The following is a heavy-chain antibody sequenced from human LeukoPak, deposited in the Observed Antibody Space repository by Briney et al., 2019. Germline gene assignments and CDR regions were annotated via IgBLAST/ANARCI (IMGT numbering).Heavy chain of an antibody. V-gene: IGHV4-34*01. J-gene: IGHJ4*02. CDR1: GFTFSSYE. CDR3: ARRWGSGSYRNPRAYYFDY. D-gene: IGHD3-10*01. CDR2: INHSGST. Sequence: GSLRLSCAASGFTFSSYEMNWIRQPPGKGLEWIGEINHSGSTNYNPSLKSRVTISVDTSKNQFSLKLSSVTAADTAVYYCARRWGSGSYRNPRAYYFDYWGQGTLVTVSS.